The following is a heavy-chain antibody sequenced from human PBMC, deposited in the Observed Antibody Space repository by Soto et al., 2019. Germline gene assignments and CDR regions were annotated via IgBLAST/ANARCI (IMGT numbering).Heavy chain of an antibody. V-gene: IGHV1-46*01. D-gene: IGHD2-15*01. Sequence: ASVKVCCKASGYAFINIFIHWVRQAPGQGLEWVGIINPSGGATTYPQKFQGRVTMTRDTSTSTVYMDVSSLRFDDTAVYYCARSHCSGRSCYLGAFDIWGQGTMVTVSS. CDR3: ARSHCSGRSCYLGAFDI. J-gene: IGHJ3*02. CDR1: GYAFINIF. CDR2: INPSGGAT.